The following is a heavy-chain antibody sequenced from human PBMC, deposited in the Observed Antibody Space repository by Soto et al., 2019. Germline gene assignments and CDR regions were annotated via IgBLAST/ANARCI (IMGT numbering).Heavy chain of an antibody. CDR3: ACIFSGGYSYGFYYYGMDV. CDR1: GYTFTSYA. Sequence: ASVKVSCTASGYTFTSYAMHWVRQAPGQRLEWMGWINAGNGNTKYSQKFQGRVTITRDTSASTAYMELSSLRSEDTAVYYCACIFSGGYSYGFYYYGMDVWGQGTTVTVSS. J-gene: IGHJ6*02. CDR2: INAGNGNT. V-gene: IGHV1-3*01. D-gene: IGHD5-18*01.